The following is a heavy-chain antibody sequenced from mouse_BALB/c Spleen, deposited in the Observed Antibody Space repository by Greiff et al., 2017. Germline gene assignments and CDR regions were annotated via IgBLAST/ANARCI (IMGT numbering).Heavy chain of an antibody. Sequence: EVKLMESGGGLVQPGGSLKLSCAASGFTFSSYTMSWVRQTPETRLEWVAYISNGGGSTYYPDTVKGRFTISRDNAKNTLYLQMSSLKSEDTAMYYCARQSYYFDYGGQGTTLTVSS. J-gene: IGHJ2*01. CDR3: ARQSYYFDY. CDR1: GFTFSSYT. CDR2: ISNGGGST. V-gene: IGHV5-12-2*01.